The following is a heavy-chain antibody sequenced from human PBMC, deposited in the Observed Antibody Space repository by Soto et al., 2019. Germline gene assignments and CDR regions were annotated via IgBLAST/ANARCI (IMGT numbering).Heavy chain of an antibody. CDR1: GHTFTGHG. V-gene: IGHV1-18*01. CDR2: ISNYNGNT. CDR3: ARGDDMDV. Sequence: QVQLVQSGAEVKKPGASVKVSCKASGHTFTGHGINWVRQAPGQGLEWMGWISNYNGNTNYAQNLQGRVTMTTDTSTNPAYMDLRSLRSDDTAVYYCARGDDMDVWGQGTTVTVSS. D-gene: IGHD3-16*01. J-gene: IGHJ6*02.